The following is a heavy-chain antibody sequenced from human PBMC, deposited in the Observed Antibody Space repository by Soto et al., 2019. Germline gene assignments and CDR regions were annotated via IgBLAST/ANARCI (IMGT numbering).Heavy chain of an antibody. V-gene: IGHV4-39*01. D-gene: IGHD2-2*01. CDR1: GGSISSSSYY. J-gene: IGHJ6*02. CDR2: IYYSGST. CDR3: ARLRVGSSTGYYYYYGMDV. Sequence: SETLSLTCTVSGGSISSSSYYWGWIRQPPGKGLEWIGSIYYSGSTYYNPSLKSRVTISVDTSKNQFSLKLSSVTAADTAVYYCARLRVGSSTGYYYYYGMDVWGQGTTVTVFS.